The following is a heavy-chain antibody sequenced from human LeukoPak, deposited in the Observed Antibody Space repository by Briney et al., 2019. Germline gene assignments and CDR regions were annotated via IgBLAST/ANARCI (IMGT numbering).Heavy chain of an antibody. CDR2: IYHSGST. CDR1: GYSISSGYW. J-gene: IGHJ2*01. V-gene: IGHV4-38-2*02. CDR3: ARGGLSTVYWNFDL. Sequence: SETLSLTCTVSGYSISSGYWWGWIRQPPGKGLEWIGSIYHSGSTYYPPSLKSRVTMSVDTSRNQFSLKLNSVTAADTAVYYCARGGLSTVYWNFDLWGRGTLVTVSS. D-gene: IGHD4-17*01.